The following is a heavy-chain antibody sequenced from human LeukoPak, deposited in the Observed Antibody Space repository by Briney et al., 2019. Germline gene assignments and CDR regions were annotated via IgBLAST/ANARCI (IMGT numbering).Heavy chain of an antibody. D-gene: IGHD3-3*01. Sequence: ASVKVSCKASGYSFTGQYMHWVRQAPGQGLEWMGWINPNSGGTNYAQKFQGRVTMTRDTSSGTAYMELSRLRSDDTAVYYCGRGGGTVFGVLNDWGQGTLVTVSS. J-gene: IGHJ4*02. CDR3: GRGGGTVFGVLND. V-gene: IGHV1-2*02. CDR2: INPNSGGT. CDR1: GYSFTGQY.